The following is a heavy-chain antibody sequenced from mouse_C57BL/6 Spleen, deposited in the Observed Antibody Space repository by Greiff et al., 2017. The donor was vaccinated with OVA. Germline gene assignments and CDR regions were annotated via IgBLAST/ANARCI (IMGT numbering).Heavy chain of an antibody. CDR2: INYDGSST. J-gene: IGHJ2*01. CDR1: GFTFSDYY. CDR3: ARIYDGYYPYYFDY. D-gene: IGHD2-3*01. V-gene: IGHV5-16*01. Sequence: EVQVVESEGGLVQPGSSMKLSCTASGFTFSDYYMAWVRQVPEKGLEWVANINYDGSSTYYLDSLKSRFIISRDNAKNILYLQMSSLKSEDTATYYCARIYDGYYPYYFDYWGQGTTLTVSS.